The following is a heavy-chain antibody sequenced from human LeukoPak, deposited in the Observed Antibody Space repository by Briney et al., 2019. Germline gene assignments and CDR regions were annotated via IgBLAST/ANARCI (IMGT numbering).Heavy chain of an antibody. CDR2: INHSGST. V-gene: IGHV4-34*01. D-gene: IGHD3-9*01. CDR3: ARQHPPLYYDILTGWGAFDI. CDR1: GGSISSYY. J-gene: IGHJ3*02. Sequence: SETLSLTCTVSGGSISSYYWSWIRQPPGKGLEWIGEINHSGSTNYNPSLKSRVTISVDTSKNQFSLKLSSVTAADTAVYYCARQHPPLYYDILTGWGAFDIWGQGTMVTVSS.